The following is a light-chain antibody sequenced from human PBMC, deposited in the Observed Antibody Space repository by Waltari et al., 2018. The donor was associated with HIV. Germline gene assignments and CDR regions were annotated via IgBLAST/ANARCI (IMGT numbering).Light chain of an antibody. V-gene: IGLV2-23*02. Sequence: QTALTQPAPVSGSPGQSITIPCTGTSSDVGAYNLVSWYQQHPGKAPSLIIYDVSERPAGVSNRFTGSKSGNTASLTISGLQAEDEADYYCCSYVSEIVPCVFGGGTKLTVL. CDR3: CSYVSEIVPCV. CDR2: DVS. CDR1: SSDVGAYNL. J-gene: IGLJ3*02.